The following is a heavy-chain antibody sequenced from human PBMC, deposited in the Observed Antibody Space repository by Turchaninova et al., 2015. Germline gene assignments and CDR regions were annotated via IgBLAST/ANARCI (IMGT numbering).Heavy chain of an antibody. CDR2: KKQDGSAK. V-gene: IGHV3-7*01. CDR3: AGGLGWLIDL. Sequence: EVQLVESGGGLVQPGGSLRLSCAASGFTFSNYYMAWFSQAPGKGMEWVANKKQDGSAKYYVESVKGRFTISRDNAKSSLYLQMSGLRAEDTAVYFCAGGLGWLIDLWGRGTLVTVSS. J-gene: IGHJ2*01. CDR1: GFTFSNYY. D-gene: IGHD3-3*01.